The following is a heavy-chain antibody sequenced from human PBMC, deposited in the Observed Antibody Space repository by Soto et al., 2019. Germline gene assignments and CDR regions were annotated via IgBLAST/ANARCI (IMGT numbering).Heavy chain of an antibody. CDR1: GYTFTGYY. J-gene: IGHJ6*03. Sequence: ASVKVSCKASGYTFTGYYMHWVRQAPGQGLEWMGWINPNSGGTNYAQKFQGWVTMTRDTSISTAYMELSRLRSDDTAVYYCARNTREEYSGYYYYYYMDVWGQGTTVTVSS. V-gene: IGHV1-2*04. CDR3: ARNTREEYSGYYYYYYMDV. D-gene: IGHD1-26*01. CDR2: INPNSGGT.